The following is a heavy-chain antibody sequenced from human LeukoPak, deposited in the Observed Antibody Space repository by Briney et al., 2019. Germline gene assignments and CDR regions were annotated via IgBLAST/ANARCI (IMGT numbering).Heavy chain of an antibody. D-gene: IGHD2-2*01. CDR2: INWNGGST. J-gene: IGHJ4*02. V-gene: IGHV3-20*04. CDR3: ARDGSDWSSTSCYEDY. CDR1: GFTFDDYG. Sequence: GGSLRLSCAASGFTFDDYGMSWVRQAPGKGLEWVSGINWNGGSTGYADSVKGRFTISRDNAKNSLYLQMNSLRAEDTALYYCARDGSDWSSTSCYEDYWGQGTLVTVSS.